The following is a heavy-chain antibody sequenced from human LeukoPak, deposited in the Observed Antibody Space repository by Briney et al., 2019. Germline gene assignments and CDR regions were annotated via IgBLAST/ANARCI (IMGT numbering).Heavy chain of an antibody. CDR1: GYTFTGYY. D-gene: IGHD3-10*01. Sequence: ASVKVSCKASGYTFTGYYMHWVRQAPGQGLEWMGWINPNSGGTNYAQKFQGRVTMTGDTSISTAYMELSRLRSDDTAVYYCATHYGSGSSHFDYWGQGTLVTVSS. CDR3: ATHYGSGSSHFDY. V-gene: IGHV1-2*02. CDR2: INPNSGGT. J-gene: IGHJ4*02.